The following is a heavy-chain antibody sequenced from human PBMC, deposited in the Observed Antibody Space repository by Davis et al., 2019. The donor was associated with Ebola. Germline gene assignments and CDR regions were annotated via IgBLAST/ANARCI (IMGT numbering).Heavy chain of an antibody. CDR3: TTEVATITTRFDY. D-gene: IGHD5-24*01. J-gene: IGHJ4*02. CDR2: IKSKTDGGTT. CDR1: GFTFSNAW. V-gene: IGHV3-15*01. Sequence: PGGSLRLSCAASGFTFSNAWMSWVRQAPGKGLEWVGRIKSKTDGGTTDYAAPVKGRFTISRDDSKNTLYLQMNSLKTEDTAVYYCTTEVATITTRFDYWGQGTLVTVSS.